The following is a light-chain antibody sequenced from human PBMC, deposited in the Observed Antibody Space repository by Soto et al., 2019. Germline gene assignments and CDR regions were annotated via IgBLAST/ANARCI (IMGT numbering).Light chain of an antibody. CDR3: QQYNSYST. Sequence: DIQMTQSPSTLSASVGDRVTITCRASQSISSWLAWYQQKPGKAPKLLIYKASSLESGVPSRFSGSGSETEFTLNISSLQPDDFATYYCQQYNSYSTFGQGTKVEIK. J-gene: IGKJ1*01. V-gene: IGKV1-5*03. CDR2: KAS. CDR1: QSISSW.